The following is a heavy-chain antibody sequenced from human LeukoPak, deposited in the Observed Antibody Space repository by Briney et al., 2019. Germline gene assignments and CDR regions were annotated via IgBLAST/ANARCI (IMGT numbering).Heavy chain of an antibody. V-gene: IGHV1-8*01. D-gene: IGHD2-15*01. CDR2: MNPNSGNT. CDR3: ARGAFRYCSGGSCYSDY. CDR1: GYTSTSYD. Sequence: ASVKVSCKASGYTSTSYDINWVRQATGQGLEWMGWMNPNSGNTGYAQKFQGRVTMTRNTSISTAYMELSSLRSEDTAVYYCARGAFRYCSGGSCYSDYWGQGTLVTVSS. J-gene: IGHJ4*02.